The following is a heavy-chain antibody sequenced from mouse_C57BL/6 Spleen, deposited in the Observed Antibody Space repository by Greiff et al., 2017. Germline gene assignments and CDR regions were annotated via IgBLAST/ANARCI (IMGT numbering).Heavy chain of an antibody. D-gene: IGHD1-1*01. CDR1: GFSLTSYG. V-gene: IGHV2-5*01. CDR2: IWRGGST. Sequence: QVQLKESGPGLVQPSQSLSITCTVSGFSLTSYGVHWVRQSPGKGLEWLGVIWRGGSTDYNAAFMSRLSITKDNSTSQVFFKMNSLQASDTAIYYCAKSGAVVAREAYAMDYWGQGTSVTVSS. J-gene: IGHJ4*01. CDR3: AKSGAVVAREAYAMDY.